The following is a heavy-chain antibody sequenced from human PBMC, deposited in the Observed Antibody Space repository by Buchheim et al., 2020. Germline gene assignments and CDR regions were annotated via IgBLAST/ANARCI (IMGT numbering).Heavy chain of an antibody. Sequence: QVLLQESGPGLVRPSGTLSLTCAVSGGSISDSHWWSWVRQPPGKGLEWIGEIYHSGTTNYNLSLKSRATISVDKSKNQLSLNLTSVTAADTAVYYCARGLLWFGEWAYYWFDPWGQGTL. D-gene: IGHD3-10*01. CDR3: ARGLLWFGEWAYYWFDP. V-gene: IGHV4-4*02. J-gene: IGHJ5*02. CDR1: GGSISDSHW. CDR2: IYHSGTT.